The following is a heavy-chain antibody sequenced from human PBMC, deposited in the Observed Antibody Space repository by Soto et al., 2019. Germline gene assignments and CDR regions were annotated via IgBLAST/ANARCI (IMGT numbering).Heavy chain of an antibody. CDR2: MYYSGST. V-gene: IGHV4-39*01. D-gene: IGHD3-22*01. Sequence: SETLSLTCTVSGGSISSSSYYWGWIRQPPGKGLEWIGSMYYSGSTYYNPSLKSRVTISADTSKNQFSLKLSSVTAADTAVYYCARHLMIVSGYFDYWGQGTLVTVSS. J-gene: IGHJ4*02. CDR1: GGSISSSSYY. CDR3: ARHLMIVSGYFDY.